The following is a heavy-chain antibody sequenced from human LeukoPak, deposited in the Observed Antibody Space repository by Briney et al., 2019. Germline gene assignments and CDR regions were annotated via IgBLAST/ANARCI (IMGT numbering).Heavy chain of an antibody. D-gene: IGHD5-24*01. CDR1: GGSFSGYY. CDR2: INHSGST. V-gene: IGHV4-34*01. CDR3: ARRGRWLQHQSNWFDP. Sequence: SETLSLTCAVYGGSFSGYYWSWIRQPPGKGLEWIGEINHSGSTNYNPSLKSRVTISVDTSKNQFSLKLSSVTAADTAVYYCARRGRWLQHQSNWFDPWGQGTLVTVSS. J-gene: IGHJ5*02.